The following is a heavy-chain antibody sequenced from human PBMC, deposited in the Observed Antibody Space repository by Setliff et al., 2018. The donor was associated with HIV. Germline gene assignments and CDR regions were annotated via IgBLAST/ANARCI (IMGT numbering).Heavy chain of an antibody. Sequence: SETLSLTCTVSGGSISSYYWSWIRQPAGKGLEWIGHIYTSGSTNYNPSLKSRVTISEDTSKNQFSLKLTSVTAADTAMYFCARDHDYYDSSKSWGFDYWGQGTLVTVS. CDR1: GGSISSYY. CDR3: ARDHDYYDSSKSWGFDY. D-gene: IGHD3-22*01. V-gene: IGHV4-4*07. J-gene: IGHJ4*02. CDR2: IYTSGST.